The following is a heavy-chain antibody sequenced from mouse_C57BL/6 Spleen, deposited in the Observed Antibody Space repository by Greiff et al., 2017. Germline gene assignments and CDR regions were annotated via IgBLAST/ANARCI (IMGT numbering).Heavy chain of an antibody. CDR1: GYTFTSYW. CDR3: GRGVASPLEC. J-gene: IGHJ2*01. D-gene: IGHD6-1*01. CDR2: IYPSDSET. V-gene: IGHV1-61*01. Sequence: QVHVKQPGAELVRPGSSVKLSCKASGYTFTSYWMDWVKQRPGQGLEWIGNIYPSDSETHYNQKFKDKATLTVDKSSSTAYMQLSSLTSEDSAVYYCGRGVASPLECWGQGTTLTVSS.